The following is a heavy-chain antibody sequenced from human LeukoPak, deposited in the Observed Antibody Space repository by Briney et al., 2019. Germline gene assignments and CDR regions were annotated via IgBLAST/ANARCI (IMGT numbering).Heavy chain of an antibody. J-gene: IGHJ6*03. CDR2: IYYSGST. CDR1: GGSFSGYY. V-gene: IGHV4-59*01. D-gene: IGHD5-18*01. CDR3: ARTTEGGYTYNYFYYYYMDV. Sequence: SETPSLTCAVYGGSFSGYYWSWIRQPPGKGLEWIGYIYYSGSTNYNPSLKSRISISVDTSKNQFSLKLSSVTAADTAVYYCARTTEGGYTYNYFYYYYMDVWGKGTTVTISS.